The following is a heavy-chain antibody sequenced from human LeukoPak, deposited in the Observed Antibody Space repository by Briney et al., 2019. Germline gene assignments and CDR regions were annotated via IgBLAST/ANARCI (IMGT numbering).Heavy chain of an antibody. CDR1: GFTSSTYN. D-gene: IGHD3-10*01. CDR2: ISSSGSTI. Sequence: GGSLRLSCAASGFTSSTYNMNWVRQAPGKGLEWVSYISSSGSTIYYADSVKGRFTISRDNAKNSLYLQMNSLRADDTAVYYCARDPRFHYGSGSTNDYWGQGTLVTVSS. CDR3: ARDPRFHYGSGSTNDY. V-gene: IGHV3-48*04. J-gene: IGHJ4*02.